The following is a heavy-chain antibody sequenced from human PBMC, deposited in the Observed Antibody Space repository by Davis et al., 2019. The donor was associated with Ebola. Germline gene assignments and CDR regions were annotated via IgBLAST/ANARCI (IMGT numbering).Heavy chain of an antibody. CDR2: ISYDGSNK. CDR1: GFTFSSYG. D-gene: IGHD3-3*01. Sequence: GGSLRLSCAASGFTFSSYGMHWVRQAPGKGLEWVAVISYDGSNKYYADSVKGRFTISRDNSKNTLYLQMNSLKSEDTAMFYCAKGWSYLDYWGQGTLVSVSS. J-gene: IGHJ4*02. CDR3: AKGWSYLDY. V-gene: IGHV3-30*18.